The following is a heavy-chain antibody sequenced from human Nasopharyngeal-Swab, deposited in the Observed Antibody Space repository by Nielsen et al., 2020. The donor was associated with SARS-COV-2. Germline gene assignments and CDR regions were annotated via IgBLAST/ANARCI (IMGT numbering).Heavy chain of an antibody. J-gene: IGHJ4*02. V-gene: IGHV4-34*01. Sequence: GSLRLSCAVYGGSFSGYYWSWIRQPPGKGLEWIGEINHSGSTNYNPSLKSRVTISVDTSKNQFSLKLSSVTAADTAVYYCARVNWASCHDYWGQGTLVTVPS. CDR3: ARVNWASCHDY. CDR1: GGSFSGYY. CDR2: INHSGST. D-gene: IGHD2-2*01.